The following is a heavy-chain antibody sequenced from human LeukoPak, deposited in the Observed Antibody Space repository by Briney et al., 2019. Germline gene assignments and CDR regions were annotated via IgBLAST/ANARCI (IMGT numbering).Heavy chain of an antibody. J-gene: IGHJ6*02. CDR1: GLTFTIYA. Sequence: GPSLRISSATSGLTFTIYAMRFIRQAAGKGLEWVSRINPDGITTTCADSVKGRFTISRDNAKNTLFLQMNSLRAEDTAVYYCARDYYYGMDVWGQGTTITVSS. CDR2: INPDGITT. CDR3: ARDYYYGMDV. V-gene: IGHV3-74*01.